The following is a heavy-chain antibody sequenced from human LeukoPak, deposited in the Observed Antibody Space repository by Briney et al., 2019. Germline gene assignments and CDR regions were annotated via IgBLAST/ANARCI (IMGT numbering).Heavy chain of an antibody. D-gene: IGHD2-2*01. J-gene: IGHJ6*03. CDR2: IIPIFGTA. CDR1: GGTFISYA. CDR3: ATDVNRQVSGDIVIVPAAERDYYYYMDV. Sequence: ASVKVSCKASGGTFISYAISWVRQAPGQGLEWMGGIIPIFGTANYAQKFQGRVTITADESTSTAYMELSSLRSEDTAVYYCATDVNRQVSGDIVIVPAAERDYYYYMDVWGKGTTVTVSS. V-gene: IGHV1-69*13.